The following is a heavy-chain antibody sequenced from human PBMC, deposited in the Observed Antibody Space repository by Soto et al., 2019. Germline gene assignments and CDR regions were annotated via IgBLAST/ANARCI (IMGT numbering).Heavy chain of an antibody. J-gene: IGHJ4*02. CDR2: ISAYNGNT. Sequence: ASVKVYCKASGYTCTIYGISWVLQAPGQGLEWMGWISAYNGNTNYAQKLQGRVTMTTDTSTSTAYMELRSLRSDDTAVYYCARDRWNYIWGSYRFTCFAPYYFDYWCQGTLVTVSS. CDR3: ARDRWNYIWGSYRFTCFAPYYFDY. V-gene: IGHV1-18*01. CDR1: GYTCTIYG. D-gene: IGHD3-16*02.